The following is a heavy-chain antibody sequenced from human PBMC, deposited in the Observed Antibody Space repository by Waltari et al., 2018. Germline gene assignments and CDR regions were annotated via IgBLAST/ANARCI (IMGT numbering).Heavy chain of an antibody. J-gene: IGHJ4*02. CDR3: ARGGEHYYDSSALSYYFDY. V-gene: IGHV4-59*01. Sequence: QVQLQESGPGLVKPSETLSLTCTVSGGSISSYYWSWIRQPPGKGLDWVGYIYYSGSTTYTPSRNSRVTISVDTSKNQFSLKLSSVTAADTAVYYCARGGEHYYDSSALSYYFDYWGQGTLVTVSS. CDR2: IYYSGST. D-gene: IGHD3-22*01. CDR1: GGSISSYY.